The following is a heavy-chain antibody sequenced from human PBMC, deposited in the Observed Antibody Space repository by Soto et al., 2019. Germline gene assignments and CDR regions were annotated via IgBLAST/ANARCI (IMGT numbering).Heavy chain of an antibody. J-gene: IGHJ4*02. CDR1: GGSFSGYY. CDR2: INHSGST. CDR3: ARGLPSRITIFGVVIIGPYFDY. D-gene: IGHD3-3*01. Sequence: SETLSLTCAVYGGSFSGYYWSWIRQPPGKGLEWIGEINHSGSTNYNPSLKSRVTISVDTSKNQFSLKLSSVTAADTAVHYCARGLPSRITIFGVVIIGPYFDYWGKGTLVTVSS. V-gene: IGHV4-34*01.